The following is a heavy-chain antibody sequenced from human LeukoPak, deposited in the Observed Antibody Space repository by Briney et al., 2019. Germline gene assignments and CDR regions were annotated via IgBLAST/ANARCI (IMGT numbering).Heavy chain of an antibody. V-gene: IGHV3-74*01. CDR2: INSDGSST. Sequence: GGSLRLSCAASGFTFSSYWMHWVRQAPGKGLVWVSRINSDGSSTSYADSVKGRFTISRDNAKNTLYLQMNSLRAEDTAVYYRARGGGGYHNWFDPWGQGTLVTVSS. CDR3: ARGGGGYHNWFDP. J-gene: IGHJ5*02. CDR1: GFTFSSYW. D-gene: IGHD3-22*01.